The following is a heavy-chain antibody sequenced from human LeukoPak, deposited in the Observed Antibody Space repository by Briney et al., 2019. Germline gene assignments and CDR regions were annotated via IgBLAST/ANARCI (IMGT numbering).Heavy chain of an antibody. D-gene: IGHD3-22*01. Sequence: GGSLRLSCAASGFTFSSYSMNWVRQAPGKGLEWVSSISRSSSYIYYADSVKGRFTISRDNAKNSLYLQMNSLRAEDTAVYYCARDDSSGYSHFDYWGQGTLVTVSS. CDR1: GFTFSSYS. CDR3: ARDDSSGYSHFDY. CDR2: ISRSSSYI. J-gene: IGHJ4*02. V-gene: IGHV3-21*01.